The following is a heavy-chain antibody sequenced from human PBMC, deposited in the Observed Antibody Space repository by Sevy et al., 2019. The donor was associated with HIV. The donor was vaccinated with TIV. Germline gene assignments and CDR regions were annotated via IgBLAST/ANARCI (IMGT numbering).Heavy chain of an antibody. J-gene: IGHJ6*02. CDR2: MYSSANT. V-gene: IGHV4-59*08. Sequence: SETLSLTCTVSGGSISGYCWNWIRQPPGKGLEWIGYMYSSANTDYNPSLKNRVSISVDLSKNQFSLKLNSVTAADTAVYYCARQRVTFDILTGWNYYGVDVWGQGTTVTFSS. CDR1: GGSISGYC. D-gene: IGHD3-9*01. CDR3: ARQRVTFDILTGWNYYGVDV.